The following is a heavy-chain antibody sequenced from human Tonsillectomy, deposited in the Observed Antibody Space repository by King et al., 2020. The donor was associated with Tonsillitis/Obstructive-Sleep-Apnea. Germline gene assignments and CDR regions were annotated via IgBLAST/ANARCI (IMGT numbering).Heavy chain of an antibody. D-gene: IGHD2-2*01. CDR3: ARGVVPAAKLYYYMDV. CDR1: GGSFSGYY. V-gene: IGHV4-34*01. Sequence: VQLQQWGAGLLKPSETLSLTCAFYGGSFSGYYWSWIRQPPGKGLEWIGEINHSGSTIYNPSLKSRVTISLDTSKNQFSLKLSSVTAADTAVYYCARGVVPAAKLYYYMDVWGKGTTVTVSS. CDR2: INHSGST. J-gene: IGHJ6*03.